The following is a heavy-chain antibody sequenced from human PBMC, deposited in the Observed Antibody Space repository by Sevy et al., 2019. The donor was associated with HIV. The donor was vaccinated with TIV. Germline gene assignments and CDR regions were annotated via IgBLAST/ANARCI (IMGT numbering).Heavy chain of an antibody. J-gene: IGHJ6*03. CDR2: IGTAGDT. CDR3: ARAQGSIAARFYYYYYMDV. Sequence: GGSLRLSCAASGFTFSSYDMHWVRQATGKGLEWVSAIGTAGDTYYPGSVKGRFTISRENAKNSLYLQMNSLRAGDTAVDYCARAQGSIAARFYYYYYMDVWGKGTTVTVSS. CDR1: GFTFSSYD. V-gene: IGHV3-13*01. D-gene: IGHD6-6*01.